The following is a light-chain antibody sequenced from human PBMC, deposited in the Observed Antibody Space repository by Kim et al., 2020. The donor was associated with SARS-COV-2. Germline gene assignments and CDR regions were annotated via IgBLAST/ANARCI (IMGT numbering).Light chain of an antibody. J-gene: IGKJ3*01. CDR1: QAIIDY. V-gene: IGKV1-16*01. CDR3: QQYKTYPFT. CDR2: AVS. Sequence: ASVGDSITITCRASQAIIDYLAWFQQKPGRAPKSLMHAVSSLQSGVPSRFSGSGSGTDFSLTIHNVQPEDFATYYCQQYKTYPFTFGPGTKVDIK.